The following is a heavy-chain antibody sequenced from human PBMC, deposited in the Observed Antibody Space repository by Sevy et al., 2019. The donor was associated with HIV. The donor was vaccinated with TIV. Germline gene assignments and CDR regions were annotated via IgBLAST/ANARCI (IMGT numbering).Heavy chain of an antibody. V-gene: IGHV2-5*02. J-gene: IGHJ4*02. CDR3: AHRRMVRGVITTPFDD. CDR2: IYWDDDT. CDR1: GFSLSTSGVG. D-gene: IGHD3-10*01. Sequence: SGPTLVNPTQTLTLTCTFSGFSLSTSGVGVGWIRQPPGKALEWLALIYWDDDTRYSPSLKSRLNITKDTSTNQVVLTMTNMDPVDTARYFCAHRRMVRGVITTPFDDWGQGTLVTVSS.